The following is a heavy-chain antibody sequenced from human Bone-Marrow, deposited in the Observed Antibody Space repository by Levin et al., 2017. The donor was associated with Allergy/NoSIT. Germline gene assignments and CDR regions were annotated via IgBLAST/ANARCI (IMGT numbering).Heavy chain of an antibody. CDR2: IDWDDDK. J-gene: IGHJ5*02. CDR3: AQKLVVAATRMPFDP. Sequence: RVSGPTLVKPTQTLTLTCTLSGVSLSTGGVGVGWIRQPPGKALEWLARIDWDDDKFYSPSLKTRLTISKDTSKNQVVLKMTNMEPIDTGTYYCAQKLVVAATRMPFDPWGQGTLVIVSS. D-gene: IGHD2-15*01. CDR1: GVSLSTGGVG. V-gene: IGHV2-70*17.